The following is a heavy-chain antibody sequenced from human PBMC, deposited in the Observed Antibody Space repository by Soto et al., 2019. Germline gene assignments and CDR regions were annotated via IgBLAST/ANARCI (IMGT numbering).Heavy chain of an antibody. Sequence: GGSLRLSCAASGFTFSDYYMSWIRQAPGKGLEWVSYISSSGSTIYYADYVKGRFTISRDNAKNSLYLQMNILRAEDTAVYYCARDYSSSWHRHRLYYDYWGQGTLVTVSS. D-gene: IGHD6-13*01. CDR3: ARDYSSSWHRHRLYYDY. CDR2: ISSSGSTI. V-gene: IGHV3-11*01. J-gene: IGHJ4*02. CDR1: GFTFSDYY.